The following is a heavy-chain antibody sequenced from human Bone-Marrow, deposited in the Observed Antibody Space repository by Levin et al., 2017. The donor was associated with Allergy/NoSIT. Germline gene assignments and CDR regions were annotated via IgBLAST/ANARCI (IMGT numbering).Heavy chain of an antibody. V-gene: IGHV4-59*02. D-gene: IGHD3-10*01. CDR3: ARDRWFGAYWGNWFDP. CDR2: ISYGGSA. Sequence: SQTLSLPCTVYGGSVRSYYWAWIRQPPGKGLEWIAYISYGGSAYYNPSLQSRATMSLDTSKNQFSLNLNSVTAADTGVYYCARDRWFGAYWGNWFDPWGQGALVTVSS. CDR1: GGSVRSYY. J-gene: IGHJ5*02.